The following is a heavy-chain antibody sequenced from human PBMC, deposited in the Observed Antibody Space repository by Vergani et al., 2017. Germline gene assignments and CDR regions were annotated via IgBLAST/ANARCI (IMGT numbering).Heavy chain of an antibody. V-gene: IGHV3-30*02. Sequence: QVQLVESGGGVVQPGGSLRLSCAASGFTFSSYGMHWVRQAPGKGLEWVAFIRYDGSNNYYADSVKGRFTISRDNSKNTLYLQMNSLRAEDTAVYYCAKDPRGSSDNYYYYYGMDVWGQGTTVTVSS. D-gene: IGHD1-26*01. CDR1: GFTFSSYG. CDR2: IRYDGSNN. J-gene: IGHJ6*02. CDR3: AKDPRGSSDNYYYYYGMDV.